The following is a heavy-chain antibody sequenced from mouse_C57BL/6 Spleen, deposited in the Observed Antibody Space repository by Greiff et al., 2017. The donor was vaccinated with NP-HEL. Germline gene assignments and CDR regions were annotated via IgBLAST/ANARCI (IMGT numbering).Heavy chain of an antibody. J-gene: IGHJ2*01. CDR1: GYTFTSYG. Sequence: QVQLQQSGAELARPGASVKLSCKASGYTFTSYGISWVQQRPGQGLEWIGEIYPRSGNTYYNEKFKGKATLTADKSSSTAYMELRSLTSEDSAVYFCARSATVVAPLDDWGQGTTLTVSS. CDR3: ARSATVVAPLDD. V-gene: IGHV1-81*01. CDR2: IYPRSGNT. D-gene: IGHD1-1*01.